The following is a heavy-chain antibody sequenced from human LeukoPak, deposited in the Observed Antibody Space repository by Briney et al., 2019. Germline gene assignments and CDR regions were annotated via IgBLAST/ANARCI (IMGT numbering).Heavy chain of an antibody. CDR2: IYHSGST. J-gene: IGHJ4*02. CDR3: AREPTGYSSSFDY. CDR1: GGSISSSNW. Sequence: SETLSLTCAVSGGSISSSNWWSWVRQPPGKGLEWIGEIYHSGSTNYNPSLKSRVTISVDKSKNQFSLKLSSVTAADTAVYYCAREPTGYSSSFDYWGQGTLVTVSS. V-gene: IGHV4-4*02. D-gene: IGHD6-13*01.